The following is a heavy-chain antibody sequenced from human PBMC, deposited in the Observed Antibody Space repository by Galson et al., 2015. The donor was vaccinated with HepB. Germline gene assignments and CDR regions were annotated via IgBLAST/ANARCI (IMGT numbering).Heavy chain of an antibody. V-gene: IGHV3-53*01. Sequence: SLRLSCAASGFTVSSTYMSWVRQAPGKGLEWLSVIYSGGDTYYADSVKGRFTISRDNSKNTLYLQMNSLRAADTAVYYCARGTMAARPVVLNYWDQGTLVTVSS. CDR3: ARGTMAARPVVLNY. CDR1: GFTVSSTY. CDR2: IYSGGDT. J-gene: IGHJ4*02. D-gene: IGHD6-6*01.